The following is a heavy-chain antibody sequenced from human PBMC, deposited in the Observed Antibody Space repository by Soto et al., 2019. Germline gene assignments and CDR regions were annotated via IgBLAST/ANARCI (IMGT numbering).Heavy chain of an antibody. V-gene: IGHV3-15*01. D-gene: IGHD3-10*01. J-gene: IGHJ4*02. Sequence: EVHLVEFGGGLVKPGGSLRLSCAASGFTFNNAWMSWVRQAPGKGLEWVGRIQRKTDGGTTEYAAPVKGRFTIPRDDSINTLYLQMNSLKTEDTAVYYCSNLMVRGVISGWGQGTLVTVSS. CDR1: GFTFNNAW. CDR3: SNLMVRGVISG. CDR2: IQRKTDGGTT.